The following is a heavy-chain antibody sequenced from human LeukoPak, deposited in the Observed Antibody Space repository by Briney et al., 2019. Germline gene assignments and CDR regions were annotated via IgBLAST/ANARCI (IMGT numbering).Heavy chain of an antibody. Sequence: SETLSLTCTVSGVSISSSNSYWGWIRQPPGKGLEWIGSIYYSGNTYYNASLKSRVTISVDTSKNQFSLKLSSVTAADTAVYYCAREDQSRPDYGLDYWGQGTLVTVSS. CDR2: IYYSGNT. J-gene: IGHJ4*02. V-gene: IGHV4-39*07. CDR1: GVSISSSNSY. D-gene: IGHD3-10*01. CDR3: AREDQSRPDYGLDY.